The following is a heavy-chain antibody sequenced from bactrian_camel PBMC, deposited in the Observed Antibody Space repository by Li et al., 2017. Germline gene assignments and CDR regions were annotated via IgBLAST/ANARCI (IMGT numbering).Heavy chain of an antibody. V-gene: IGHV3-3*01. CDR1: GDTASTKC. J-gene: IGHJ4*01. Sequence: HVQLVESGGGSVQAGGSLRLSCVVTGDTASTKCWGWIRQASGKEREGIAAIRTPGGNTYYSDSVKGRFTISRDNAKNTVYLQMGSLRPEDTAMYYCAAAAMYSSWPYTCRQFGLYRHFGHGTQVTVS. CDR2: IRTPGGNT. D-gene: IGHD6*01.